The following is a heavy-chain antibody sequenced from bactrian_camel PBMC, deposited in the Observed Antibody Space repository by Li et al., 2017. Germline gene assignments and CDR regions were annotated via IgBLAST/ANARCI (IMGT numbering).Heavy chain of an antibody. CDR2: IDTDGKI. CDR3: AADRSHGGSWYGVDFGY. Sequence: VQLVESGGGLVQPGGSLTLSCAASGFTFSRYAMSWVRQAPGKEREGVAFIDTDGKIDYGEDVKARFTLSRDNNKMTLNLTMNSLKPEDTAMYYCAADRSHGGSWYGVDFGYWGQGTQVTVS. D-gene: IGHD6*01. V-gene: IGHV3S10*01. J-gene: IGHJ6*01. CDR1: GFTFSRYA.